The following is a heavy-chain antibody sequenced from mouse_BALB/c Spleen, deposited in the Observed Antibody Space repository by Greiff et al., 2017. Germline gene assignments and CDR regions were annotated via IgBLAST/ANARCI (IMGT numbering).Heavy chain of an antibody. CDR3: ARSAARGDLDD. V-gene: IGHV14-3*02. CDR2: IDPANGNT. Sequence: VQLQQSGAELVKPGASVKLSCTASGFTITDSYMHWVKQRPEQGLEWIGRIDPANGNTKYDPKFQGKATITADTSSNTAYLQLSSLTSEDTAVYYCARSAARGDLDDWGQGTTVTVSS. CDR1: GFTITDSY. J-gene: IGHJ4*01. D-gene: IGHD3-1*01.